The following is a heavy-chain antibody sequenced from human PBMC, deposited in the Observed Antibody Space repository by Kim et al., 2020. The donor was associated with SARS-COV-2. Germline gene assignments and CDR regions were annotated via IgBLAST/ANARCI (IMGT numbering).Heavy chain of an antibody. CDR2: ISNDGSKK. CDR3: INYRKQLGAFDM. CDR1: GLTFSSYD. D-gene: IGHD3-10*01. Sequence: GGSLRLSCTAYGLTFSSYDMYWVRQAPGKGLEWVALISNDGSKKYYGDSVKGRFTISRDNSKSTLYLQMDSLRAEDTAVFYCINYRKQLGAFDMWGYGT. V-gene: IGHV3-30*03. J-gene: IGHJ3*02.